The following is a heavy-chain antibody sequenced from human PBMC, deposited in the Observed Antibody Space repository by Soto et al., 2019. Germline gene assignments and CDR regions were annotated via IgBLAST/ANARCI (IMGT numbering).Heavy chain of an antibody. Sequence: QVQLQESGSGLVKPSQSLSLTCTVSGVSLNTADTWWSWIRKSPGKGLEFIGYYHSGGSTYYDASLRSRVIISADSSNSQFSLKLSSVTVADAAVYFCVRSRQMESGNDYGLDVWGQGTTVTVSS. CDR2: YHSGGST. V-gene: IGHV4-30-4*01. CDR3: VRSRQMESGNDYGLDV. J-gene: IGHJ6*02. D-gene: IGHD1-1*01. CDR1: GVSLNTADTW.